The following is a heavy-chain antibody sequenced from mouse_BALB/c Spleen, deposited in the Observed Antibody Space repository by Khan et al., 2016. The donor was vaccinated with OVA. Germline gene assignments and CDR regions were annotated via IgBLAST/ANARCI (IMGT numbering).Heavy chain of an antibody. J-gene: IGHJ2*01. Sequence: VQLQQSGAELAKPGASVKMSCTASGYTFTSYWMHWIKQRPGQGLEWIGYINPTSGYTDSNQKFKEKATLTADKSSSTAYMQLGSLTSDDSAVYYCARDRIDYWGQGTALTVAS. CDR2: INPTSGYT. CDR3: ARDRIDY. V-gene: IGHV1-7*01. CDR1: GYTFTSYW.